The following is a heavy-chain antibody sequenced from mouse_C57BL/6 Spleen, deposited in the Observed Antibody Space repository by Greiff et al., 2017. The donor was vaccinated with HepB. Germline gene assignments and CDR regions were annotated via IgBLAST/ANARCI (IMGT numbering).Heavy chain of an antibody. CDR2: ISSGSGTI. Sequence: EVKLLQSGGGLMKPGGSLKLSCAASGFTFSDYGMHWVRQAPEKGLEWVAYISSGSGTIYYTDKLKGRFTITRDNATNTPYMQMSSLRTEDTAMYYCARDEDNNYEEALDYWGQGTTLTVSS. CDR1: GFTFSDYG. D-gene: IGHD2-5*01. J-gene: IGHJ2*01. V-gene: IGHV5-17*03. CDR3: ARDEDNNYEEALDY.